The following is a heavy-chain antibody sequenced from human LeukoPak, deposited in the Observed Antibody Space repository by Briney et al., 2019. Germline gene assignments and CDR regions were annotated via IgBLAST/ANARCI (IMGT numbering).Heavy chain of an antibody. D-gene: IGHD4-23*01. CDR1: RYTFTSYY. V-gene: IGHV1-46*01. CDR3: ARDINSVHFDM. CDR2: INPSGDST. J-gene: IGHJ3*02. Sequence: ASVKVSCKASRYTFTSYYMHWVRQAPGQGLEWKGIINPSGDSTTYAQKFQGRVTMTRDTSTSTVYMELSSLRSEDTAVYYCARDINSVHFDMWGQGTMVTVSS.